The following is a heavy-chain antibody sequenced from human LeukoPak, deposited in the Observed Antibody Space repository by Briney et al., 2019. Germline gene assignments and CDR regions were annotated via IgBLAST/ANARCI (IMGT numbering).Heavy chain of an antibody. CDR3: VVVVAT. CDR1: GFTFSSYG. J-gene: IGHJ5*02. D-gene: IGHD2-15*01. Sequence: PGGSLRLSCAASGFTFSSYGMHWVRQAPGKGLEWVAVISYDGSNKFYGDSVKGRFTISRDNSKNTLYLQMNSLRAEDTAVYYCVVVVATWGQGTLVTVSS. CDR2: ISYDGSNK. V-gene: IGHV3-30*03.